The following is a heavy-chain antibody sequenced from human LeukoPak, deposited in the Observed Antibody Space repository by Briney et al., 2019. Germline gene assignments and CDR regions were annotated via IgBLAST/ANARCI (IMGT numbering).Heavy chain of an antibody. CDR3: ARICTSGSFYCY. Sequence: ASVKVSCKASGYTFTSYYMHWVRQAPGQGLEWMGWINPNSGGPNYAREFQGRVTMTRDTSISTAYMELSSLRSDDTAVYYYARICTSGSFYCYWGQGTLVTVSS. CDR1: GYTFTSYY. CDR2: INPNSGGP. J-gene: IGHJ4*02. V-gene: IGHV1-2*02. D-gene: IGHD3-10*01.